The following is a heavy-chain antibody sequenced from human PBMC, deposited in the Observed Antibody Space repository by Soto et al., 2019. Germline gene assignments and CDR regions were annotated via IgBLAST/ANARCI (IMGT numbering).Heavy chain of an antibody. Sequence: QPVGSLRLSCAASGFTFSSYEMNWVRQAPGKGLEWVSYISSSGSTIYYADSVKGRFTISRDNAKNSLYLQMNSLRAEDTAVYYCARTSGWYGYYGMDVWGQGTTVTVSS. CDR3: ARTSGWYGYYGMDV. V-gene: IGHV3-48*03. CDR1: GFTFSSYE. D-gene: IGHD6-19*01. CDR2: ISSSGSTI. J-gene: IGHJ6*02.